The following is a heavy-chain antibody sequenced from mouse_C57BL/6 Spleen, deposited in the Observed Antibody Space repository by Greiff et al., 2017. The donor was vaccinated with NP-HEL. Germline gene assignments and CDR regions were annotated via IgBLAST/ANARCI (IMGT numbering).Heavy chain of an antibody. J-gene: IGHJ2*01. CDR2: IYPGDGDT. D-gene: IGHD1-1*01. V-gene: IGHV1-80*01. CDR3: ARYYYGSRGSDYFDY. Sequence: QVQLQQSGAELVKPGASVKISCKASGYAFSSYWMNWVKQRPGKGLEWIGQIYPGDGDTNYNGKFKGKATLTADKSSSTAYMQLSSLTSEDSAVYFCARYYYGSRGSDYFDYWGQGTTLTVSS. CDR1: GYAFSSYW.